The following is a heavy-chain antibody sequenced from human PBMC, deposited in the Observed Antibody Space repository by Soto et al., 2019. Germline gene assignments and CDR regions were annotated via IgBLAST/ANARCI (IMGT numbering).Heavy chain of an antibody. J-gene: IGHJ6*02. CDR3: ARDRFVRGWSYYGMHV. Sequence: QVQLVESGGGVVQPGRSLRLSCAASGFTFSSYAMHWVRQAPGKGLEWVAVISYDGSNKYYADYVMGRFTISRDNSKNTLYLQMNGLRAEDRAVYYCARDRFVRGWSYYGMHVWGQGTPVTVPS. CDR2: ISYDGSNK. V-gene: IGHV3-30-3*01. CDR1: GFTFSSYA.